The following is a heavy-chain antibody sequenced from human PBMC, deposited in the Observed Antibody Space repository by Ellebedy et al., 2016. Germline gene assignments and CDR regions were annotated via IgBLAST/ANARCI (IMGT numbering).Heavy chain of an antibody. D-gene: IGHD5-24*01. CDR2: IYYSGAT. V-gene: IGHV4-59*01. J-gene: IGHJ4*02. CDR3: AGSRLGYNV. Sequence: IYYSGATNYHPSLRSRVSISVDTSRNQFSLKLKSVATADTAVYYCAGSRLGYNVWGQGTLVTVSS.